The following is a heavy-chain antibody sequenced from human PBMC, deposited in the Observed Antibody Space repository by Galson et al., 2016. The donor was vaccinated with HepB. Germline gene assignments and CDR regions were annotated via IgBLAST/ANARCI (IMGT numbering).Heavy chain of an antibody. Sequence: PALVNPTQTLTLTCSFSSVTTKRVAVGSIRQPPGKALEWLALIYWDDDNRYNPSLESRLTITKDTSKNQVVLTMTNMDPVDTATYYCAHRSGNYLHSSWFDPWGQGTLVIVSS. CDR1: SVTTKRVA. D-gene: IGHD1-26*01. V-gene: IGHV2-5*02. CDR3: AHRSGNYLHSSWFDP. J-gene: IGHJ5*02. CDR2: IYWDDDN.